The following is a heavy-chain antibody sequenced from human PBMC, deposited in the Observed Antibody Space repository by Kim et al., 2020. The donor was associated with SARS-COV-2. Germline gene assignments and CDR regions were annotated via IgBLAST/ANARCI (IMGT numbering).Heavy chain of an antibody. J-gene: IGHJ4*02. D-gene: IGHD3-22*01. Sequence: FTISRDNSKNTLYLQMNSLRAEDTAVYYCAKDPTSYDSSGYLLRGGVPDYWGQGTLVTVSS. CDR3: AKDPTSYDSSGYLLRGGVPDY. V-gene: IGHV3-30*02.